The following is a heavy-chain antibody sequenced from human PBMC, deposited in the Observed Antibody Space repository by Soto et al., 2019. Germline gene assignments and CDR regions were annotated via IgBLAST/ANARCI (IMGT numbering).Heavy chain of an antibody. CDR1: GDSVSSNSAA. J-gene: IGHJ6*02. Sequence: PSQTLSLTCAISGDSVSSNSAAWNWIRQSPSRGLEWLGRTYYRSKWYNDYAVSVKSRITINPDTSKNQFSLQLNSVTPEDTAVYYCARAIAVAGLYYYGMDVWGQGTTVTVSS. CDR3: ARAIAVAGLYYYGMDV. D-gene: IGHD6-19*01. V-gene: IGHV6-1*01. CDR2: TYYRSKWYN.